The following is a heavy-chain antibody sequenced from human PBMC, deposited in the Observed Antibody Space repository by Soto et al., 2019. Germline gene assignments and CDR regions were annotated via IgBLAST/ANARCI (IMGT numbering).Heavy chain of an antibody. J-gene: IGHJ2*01. CDR1: GGSISSSSYY. V-gene: IGHV4-39*01. CDR3: ARSIAVAGLIYWYFDL. CDR2: IYYSGST. D-gene: IGHD6-19*01. Sequence: QLQLQESGPGLVKPSETLSLTCTVSGGSISSSSYYWGWIRQPPGKGLEWIGSIYYSGSTYYNPSLKSRVTISVDTSKNQFSLKLSSVTAADTAVYYCARSIAVAGLIYWYFDLWGRGTLVTVSS.